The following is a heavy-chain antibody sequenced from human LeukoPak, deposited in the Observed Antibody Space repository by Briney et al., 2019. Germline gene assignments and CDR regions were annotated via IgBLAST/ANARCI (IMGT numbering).Heavy chain of an antibody. Sequence: SETLSLTCTVSGGSISSYYWSWIRQPPGKGLEWIGYIYYSGSTNYNPSLKSRVTISVDTSKNQFSLKLSSVTAADTAVYYCARRSYCGGDRYSLDYWGQGTLVTVSS. D-gene: IGHD2-21*02. CDR3: ARRSYCGGDRYSLDY. CDR1: GGSISSYY. CDR2: IYYSGST. V-gene: IGHV4-59*08. J-gene: IGHJ4*02.